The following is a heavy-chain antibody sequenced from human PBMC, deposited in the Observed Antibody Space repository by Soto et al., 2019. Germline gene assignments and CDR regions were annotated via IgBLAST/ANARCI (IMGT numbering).Heavy chain of an antibody. V-gene: IGHV4-61*01. CDR1: GGSVSSGSYY. CDR3: ARGSGPNDAFDI. J-gene: IGHJ3*02. D-gene: IGHD2-15*01. Sequence: QVQLQESGPGLVKPSETLSLTCTVSGGSVSSGSYYWSWIRQPPGKGLEWIGYIYYSGSTNYNPSLKSRVTISEDTSKNQFSLKLSSVTAADTAVYYCARGSGPNDAFDIWGQGTMVTVSS. CDR2: IYYSGST.